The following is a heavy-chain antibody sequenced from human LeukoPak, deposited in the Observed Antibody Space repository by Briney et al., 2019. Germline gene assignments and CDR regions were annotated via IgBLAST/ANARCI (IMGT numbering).Heavy chain of an antibody. CDR2: VDHTGNT. D-gene: IGHD3-16*01. CDR3: AMYPPVTFILVPSAFHV. V-gene: IGHV4-34*01. Sequence: SETLSLTCAVLDGAFRAYEWSWFGQSPGKGLEWIGEVDHTGNTNQNPSLKSRLTISVDTSKNQFSLKLSSVTAADTAVSYSAMYPPVTFILVPSAFHVWGQGTMVTVSS. J-gene: IGHJ3*01. CDR1: DGAFRAYE.